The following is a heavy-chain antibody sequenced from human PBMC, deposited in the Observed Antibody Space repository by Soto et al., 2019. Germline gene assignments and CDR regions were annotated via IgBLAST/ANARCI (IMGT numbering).Heavy chain of an antibody. V-gene: IGHV3-30*18. CDR2: ISYEGNNK. CDR3: AKRRHVSRFWEWSSGLEV. CDR1: GFTFNSYG. D-gene: IGHD3-3*01. Sequence: QVQLVESGGGVVQPGRSLRLSCAASGFTFNSYGMHWVRQAPGKGLEWVAFISYEGNNKYYADSVKGRFTISRDNSRTTLYLQMNSLRAEDTAVYFCAKRRHVSRFWEWSSGLEVWGQGTTVTVSS. J-gene: IGHJ6*02.